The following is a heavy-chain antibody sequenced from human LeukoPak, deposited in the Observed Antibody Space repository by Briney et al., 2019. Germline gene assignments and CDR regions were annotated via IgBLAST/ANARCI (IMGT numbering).Heavy chain of an antibody. D-gene: IGHD2-2*01. V-gene: IGHV4-4*07. CDR2: IFSTGST. CDR3: ARAGRSYQLLPYYYYGMDV. CDR1: GGSLRGLY. Sequence: SGNPCPTCPVSGGSLRGLYWGGFRRPPGEGLGGLGGIFSTGSTNYNPSLKSRVTMSVDTSKNQFSLKLSSVTAADTAVYYCARAGRSYQLLPYYYYGMDVWGQGTTVTVSS. J-gene: IGHJ6*02.